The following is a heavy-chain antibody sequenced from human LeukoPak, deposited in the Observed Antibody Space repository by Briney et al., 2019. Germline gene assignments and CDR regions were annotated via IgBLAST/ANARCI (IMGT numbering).Heavy chain of an antibody. V-gene: IGHV4-34*01. CDR2: VNESGGT. J-gene: IGHJ4*02. D-gene: IGHD1-1*01. CDR3: ARRAYSAAYWKHFDY. Sequence: SETLSLTCAVYIDSFSNYHWNWIRQTPAKGMEWIGEVNESGGTNISPSLRSRVTMSVDTSKNQFSLKLSSVTAADTAVYFCARRAYSAAYWKHFDYWGQGTLVTVSS. CDR1: IDSFSNYH.